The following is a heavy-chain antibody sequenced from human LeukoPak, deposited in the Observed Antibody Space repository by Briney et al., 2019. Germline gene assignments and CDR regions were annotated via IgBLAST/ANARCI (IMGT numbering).Heavy chain of an antibody. Sequence: PSETLSLTCTVSGGSISSYHWSWIRQPPGRGLEWIGYIYNSGSTNYNPPLKSRVTISVDTSKNHFSLKLSSVTAADTAVYYCARSVAGHDIWGQGTMVTVSS. CDR3: ARSVAGHDI. CDR1: GGSISSYH. CDR2: IYNSGST. V-gene: IGHV4-59*01. D-gene: IGHD2-21*01. J-gene: IGHJ3*02.